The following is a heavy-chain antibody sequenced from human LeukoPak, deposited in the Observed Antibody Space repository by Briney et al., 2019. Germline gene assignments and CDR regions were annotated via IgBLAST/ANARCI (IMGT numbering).Heavy chain of an antibody. CDR2: IYHSGST. CDR1: GYSISSGYY. Sequence: PSETLSLTCAVSGYSISSGYYWGWIRQPPGKGLEWIGSIYHSGSTYYNPPLKSRVTISVDTSKNQFSLKLSSVTAADTAVYYCARDYGDYGAPFDYWGQGTLVTVSS. CDR3: ARDYGDYGAPFDY. J-gene: IGHJ4*02. V-gene: IGHV4-38-2*02. D-gene: IGHD4-17*01.